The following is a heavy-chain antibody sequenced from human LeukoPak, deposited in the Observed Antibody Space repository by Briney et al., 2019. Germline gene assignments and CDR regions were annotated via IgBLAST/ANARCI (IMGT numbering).Heavy chain of an antibody. V-gene: IGHV4-34*01. CDR1: GGSFSGYY. CDR2: INHSGST. J-gene: IGHJ6*03. CDR3: ARRHGFYYYYYYMDV. Sequence: PSETLSLTCAVYGGSFSGYYWSWIRQPPGKGLEWIGEINHSGSTNYNPSLKSRVTISVDTSKNQFSLKLSSVTAADTAVYYCARRHGFYYYYYYMDVWGKGTTVTVSS. D-gene: IGHD3-10*01.